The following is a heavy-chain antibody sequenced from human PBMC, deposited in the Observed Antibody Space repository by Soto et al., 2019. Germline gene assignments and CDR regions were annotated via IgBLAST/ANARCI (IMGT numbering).Heavy chain of an antibody. D-gene: IGHD6-19*01. CDR1: GFTFSSYA. Sequence: VQLLESGGGLVQPGGSLRLSCAASGFTFSSYAMSWVRQAPGKGLEWVSAISGSGGSTYYADSVKGRFTISRDNSKNTLYLQMNSLRAEDTAVYYCAKDRVPFAVAGTSAFDPWGQGTLVTVSS. V-gene: IGHV3-23*01. CDR2: ISGSGGST. CDR3: AKDRVPFAVAGTSAFDP. J-gene: IGHJ5*02.